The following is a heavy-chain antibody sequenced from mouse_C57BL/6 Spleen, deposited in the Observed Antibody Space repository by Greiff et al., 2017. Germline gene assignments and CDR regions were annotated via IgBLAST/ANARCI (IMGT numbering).Heavy chain of an antibody. CDR1: GFLLSSYG. CDR3: AKHDTTVVGAMDD. CDR2: IWGGGSS. D-gene: IGHD1-1*01. Sequence: VKLMESGPGLVAPSQSLSITCTVSGFLLSSYGVDWVRQPPGTGLEWLGVIWGGGSSYYNSALMSRLSISKVNSTNQVFLKMNSLQTDDTAMYYSAKHDTTVVGAMDDWGQRTSGTDYS. V-gene: IGHV2-9*01. J-gene: IGHJ4*01.